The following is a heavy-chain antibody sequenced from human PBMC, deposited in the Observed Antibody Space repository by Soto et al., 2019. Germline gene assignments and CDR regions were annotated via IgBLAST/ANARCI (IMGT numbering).Heavy chain of an antibody. J-gene: IGHJ6*02. Sequence: QVQLVESGGGVVQPGRSLRLSCAASGFTFSSYGMHWVRQAPGKGLEWVAVIWYDGSNKYYADSVKGRFTISRDNSKNTLYLQMNSMRAEDTAVYYWARGRGVYGRDVWGQGTTVTVSS. CDR3: ARGRGVYGRDV. D-gene: IGHD3-10*01. V-gene: IGHV3-33*01. CDR2: IWYDGSNK. CDR1: GFTFSSYG.